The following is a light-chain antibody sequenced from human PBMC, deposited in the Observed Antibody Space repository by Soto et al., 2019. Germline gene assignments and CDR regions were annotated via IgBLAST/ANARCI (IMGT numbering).Light chain of an antibody. CDR1: QSVSSSY. CDR3: QQYGSSPHT. Sequence: EIVLTQSPGTLSLSPGERATLSCRASQSVSSSYLAWYQHKPGQAPRLLIYGASSIATGIPDRFSGSGSGTDFTLTISRLEPEDFAVYSCQQYGSSPHTFGQGTKLEIK. CDR2: GAS. J-gene: IGKJ2*01. V-gene: IGKV3-20*01.